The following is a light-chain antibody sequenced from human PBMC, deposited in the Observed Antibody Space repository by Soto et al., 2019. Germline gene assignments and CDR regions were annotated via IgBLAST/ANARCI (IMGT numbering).Light chain of an antibody. J-gene: IGKJ4*01. Sequence: EIVLTQSPATLSVSPGERATLSCRASQSVGSNFAWYQQKPGQAPRLLIFASSTRATGVPARFSGSGSGTEFTLTISSLPSDDFSVYYCQQYGDWPLTFGGGAKVEIE. CDR1: QSVGSN. V-gene: IGKV3-15*01. CDR3: QQYGDWPLT. CDR2: ASS.